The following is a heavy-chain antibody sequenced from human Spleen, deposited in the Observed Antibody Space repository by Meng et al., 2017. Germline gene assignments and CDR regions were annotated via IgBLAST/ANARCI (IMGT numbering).Heavy chain of an antibody. CDR2: ITGDGVNT. D-gene: IGHD3-10*01. CDR3: VSGPYYDAFDI. CDR1: GFTFSDYA. J-gene: IGHJ3*02. Sequence: EVQLLESGADLVQPGGSLILSCAASGFTFSDYAMAWVRQTPGRGLECVSIITGDGVNTWHADSVKGRFTISRDNANNSLYLHMSSLRAEDTAVYYCVSGPYYDAFDIWGQGTMVTVSS. V-gene: IGHV3-23*01.